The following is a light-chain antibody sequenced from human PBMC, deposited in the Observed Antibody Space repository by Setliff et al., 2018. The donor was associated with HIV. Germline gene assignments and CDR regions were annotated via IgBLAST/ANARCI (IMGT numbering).Light chain of an antibody. CDR1: QAISSF. J-gene: IGKJ4*02. CDR2: AAS. V-gene: IGKV1-9*01. CDR3: QHLDSNLAIT. Sequence: DSHLIQSPSSLSASVGDRVTITCRTSQAISSFLAWYQQRPGKAPNLLIYAASTLQTGVPSRFSGSGSGTQFTLTINNLQPEDFATYYCQHLDSNLAITFGGGTKVDIK.